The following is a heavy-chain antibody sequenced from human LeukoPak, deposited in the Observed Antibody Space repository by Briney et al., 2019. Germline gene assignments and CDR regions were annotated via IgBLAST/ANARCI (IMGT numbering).Heavy chain of an antibody. J-gene: IGHJ5*02. CDR2: IYYSGNT. CDR3: ARYVVSFNWFDP. Sequence: NPSETLFLTCTVSGGSISSYYWSWIRQPPGKGLEWIGYIYYSGNTNYNPSLKSRVTISVDTSKNQFSLKLGSVTAADTAVYYCARYVVSFNWFDPWGQGTLVTVSS. CDR1: GGSISSYY. D-gene: IGHD2-2*01. V-gene: IGHV4-59*08.